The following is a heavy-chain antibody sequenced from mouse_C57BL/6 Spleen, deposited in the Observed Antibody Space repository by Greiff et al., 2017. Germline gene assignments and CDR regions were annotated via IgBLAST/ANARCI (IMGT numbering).Heavy chain of an antibody. Sequence: QVQLQQPGAELVRPGSSVKLSCKASGYTFTSYWMHWVKQRPIQGLEWIGNIDPSDSETHYNQKFKDKATLTVDKSSSTAYMRLSSLTSEDSAVYYCARGAGTRGYYFDVWGKGTTLTVSS. D-gene: IGHD4-1*01. V-gene: IGHV1-52*01. J-gene: IGHJ2*01. CDR2: IDPSDSET. CDR3: ARGAGTRGYYFDV. CDR1: GYTFTSYW.